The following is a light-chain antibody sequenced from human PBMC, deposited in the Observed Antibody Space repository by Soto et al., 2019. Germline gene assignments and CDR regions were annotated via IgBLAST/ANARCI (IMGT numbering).Light chain of an antibody. CDR2: DVS. CDR3: QQYNNWPLS. J-gene: IGKJ5*01. V-gene: IGKV3-15*01. Sequence: EIVMTQSPPTLSVSPGERATLSCRAGQGVTTNFAWYQQKSGQSPRLLIYDVSTRATGVPARFSGTGSETDFTLTISGLQSEDSAVYFCQQYNNWPLSFGQGTRLEIK. CDR1: QGVTTN.